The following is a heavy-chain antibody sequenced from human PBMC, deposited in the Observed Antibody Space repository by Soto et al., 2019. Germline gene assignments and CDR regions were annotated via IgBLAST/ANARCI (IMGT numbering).Heavy chain of an antibody. D-gene: IGHD2-2*01. CDR1: GYTFTNYW. V-gene: IGHV5-51*01. Sequence: GESLKISCKGSGYTFTNYWIGWVRQMPGKGLEWMGIIYPGDSDTKYNPSFQGQVTISADKSITTTYLQWSSLKASDTAIYFCARRGDCISATCFGNSYHYYAMDVWGQGTMVTVSS. J-gene: IGHJ6*02. CDR3: ARRGDCISATCFGNSYHYYAMDV. CDR2: IYPGDSDT.